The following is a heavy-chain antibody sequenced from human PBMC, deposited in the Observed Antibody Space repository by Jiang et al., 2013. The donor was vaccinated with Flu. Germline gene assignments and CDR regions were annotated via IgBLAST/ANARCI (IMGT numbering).Heavy chain of an antibody. J-gene: IGHJ2*01. V-gene: IGHV2-5*01. CDR2: TYWNDDE. Sequence: RQPPGKALEWLALTYWNDDERYSPSLQHRLTITKDTSENQLILTLTNVDLADTGTYYCARMMSTTTTGYFDIWGRGSPVTVSS. CDR3: ARMMSTTTTGYFDI. D-gene: IGHD2-2*01.